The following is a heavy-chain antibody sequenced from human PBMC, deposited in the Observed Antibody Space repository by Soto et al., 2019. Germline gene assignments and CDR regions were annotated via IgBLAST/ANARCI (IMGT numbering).Heavy chain of an antibody. CDR2: ISGSGASI. V-gene: IGHV3-23*01. D-gene: IGHD2-15*01. CDR3: AKEGRVSCTGGTCYGSDY. J-gene: IGHJ4*02. Sequence: EVQLLESGGNLVQPGGSLRLSCAASGFTFSSYVMSWVRQAPGKGLEWVSTISGSGASIYDADSVKGRFTISRDNSKNTVYLQRTGLRAEDTAVYYCAKEGRVSCTGGTCYGSDYWGQGTLVTVSS. CDR1: GFTFSSYV.